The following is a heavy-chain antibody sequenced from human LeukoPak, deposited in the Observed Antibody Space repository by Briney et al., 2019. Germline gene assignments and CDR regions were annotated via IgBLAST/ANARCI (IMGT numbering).Heavy chain of an antibody. J-gene: IGHJ6*04. CDR1: GFTVSSNY. CDR2: TYSGGTT. Sequence: GGSLRLSCAASGFTVSSNYMSWVRQAPGKGLEWVSVTYSGGTTYYADSVKGRFTISRDNAKNSLYLQMNSLRAEDTAVYYCAELGITMIGGVWGKGTTVTISS. D-gene: IGHD3-10*02. CDR3: AELGITMIGGV. V-gene: IGHV3-53*01.